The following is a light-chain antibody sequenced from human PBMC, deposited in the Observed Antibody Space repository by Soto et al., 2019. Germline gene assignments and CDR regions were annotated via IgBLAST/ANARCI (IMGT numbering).Light chain of an antibody. CDR1: HTVSSW. J-gene: IGKJ1*01. CDR2: KAS. Sequence: DIQMTQYHSTLSVSLGDRGTITCRASHTVSSWLAWYQQKPGKAPKLLIYKASTLKSGVPSRFSGSGSGTEFTLTISSLQPDDFATYYCQHYNSYSEAFGQGTKVDI. CDR3: QHYNSYSEA. V-gene: IGKV1-5*03.